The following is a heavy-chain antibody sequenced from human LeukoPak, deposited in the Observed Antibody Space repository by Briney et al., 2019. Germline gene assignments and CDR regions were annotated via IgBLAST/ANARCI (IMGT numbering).Heavy chain of an antibody. CDR2: IYYSGST. J-gene: IGHJ5*02. V-gene: IGHV4-30-4*07. Sequence: SETLSLTCIVSGGSISSGGYSWSWIRQPPGKGLEWIGYIYYSGSTYYNPSLKSRVTISVDTSKNQFSLKLSSVTAADTAVYYCARKALVGDWFDPWGQGTLVTVSS. CDR1: GGSISSGGYS. D-gene: IGHD6-6*01. CDR3: ARKALVGDWFDP.